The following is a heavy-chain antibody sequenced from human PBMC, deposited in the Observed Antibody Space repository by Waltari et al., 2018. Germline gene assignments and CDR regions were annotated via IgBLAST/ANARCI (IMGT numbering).Heavy chain of an antibody. V-gene: IGHV3-64D*08. CDR1: GFTFSTYV. CDR2: ISSNGGST. Sequence: EVQLVESGGGLVQPGGSLRLSCSASGFTFSTYVMHWVRQAPGKGLEYVSAISSNGGSTYNADAVKGRFTISRDNSKNTLYLQMSSLRTEDTAVYYCVKDRELRFLEWLFSLDYWGQGTLVTVSS. D-gene: IGHD3-3*01. J-gene: IGHJ4*02. CDR3: VKDRELRFLEWLFSLDY.